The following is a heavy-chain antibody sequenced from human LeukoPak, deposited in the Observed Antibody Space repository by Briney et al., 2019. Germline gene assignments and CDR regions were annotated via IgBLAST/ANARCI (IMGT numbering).Heavy chain of an antibody. CDR1: GGSISSYY. J-gene: IGHJ4*02. Sequence: PSETLSLTCTVSGGSISSYYWSWIRQPAGKGLEWIGRIYTSGSTNYNPSLKSRVTMLVDTSKNQFSLKLSSVTAADTAVYYCARSGSYYDVGRKYYFDYWGQGTLVTVSS. CDR3: ARSGSYYDVGRKYYFDY. V-gene: IGHV4-4*07. D-gene: IGHD1-26*01. CDR2: IYTSGST.